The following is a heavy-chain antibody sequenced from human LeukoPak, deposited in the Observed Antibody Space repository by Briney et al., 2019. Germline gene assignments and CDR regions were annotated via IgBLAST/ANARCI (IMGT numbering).Heavy chain of an antibody. CDR3: AKSSDCTNGVCYLAFDY. CDR2: ISGNGRYT. D-gene: IGHD2-8*01. V-gene: IGHV3-23*01. Sequence: GGSLRLSCAASGFTFTNYAMSWVRQAPGKGLEWVSGISGNGRYTDYPDSVKGRFTISRDKSKNTLYLQMNNLRAEDTAVYYCAKSSDCTNGVCYLAFDYWGQGTLVTVSS. CDR1: GFTFTNYA. J-gene: IGHJ4*02.